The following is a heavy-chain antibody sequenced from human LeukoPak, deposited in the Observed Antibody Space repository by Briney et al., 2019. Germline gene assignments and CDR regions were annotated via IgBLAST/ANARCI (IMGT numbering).Heavy chain of an antibody. CDR2: ISAYNGNT. CDR1: GYTITSYG. CDR3: AKGPRDGSITIWFDS. D-gene: IGHD2-15*01. J-gene: IGHJ5*01. Sequence: ASVKVSCKASGYTITSYGISWVRQAPGQGLEWRGWISAYNGNTNYAQKLQGRVTMTTDTSTSTAYMELRSLRSDDTAVYYCAKGPRDGSITIWFDSWGQGTLVTVSS. V-gene: IGHV1-18*01.